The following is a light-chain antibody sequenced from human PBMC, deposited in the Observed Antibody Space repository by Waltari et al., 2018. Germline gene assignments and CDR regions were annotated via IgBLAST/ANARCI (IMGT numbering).Light chain of an antibody. CDR3: QHYVRLPAT. V-gene: IGKV3-20*01. Sequence: EIVLTQSPGTLPLSPGKRATLSCRASQSVSGYLAWYQQKAGQAPRLLIYSVSSRATGIPERFSGSGSGKPFSLTISRLEPEDFAVYYCQHYVRLPATFGQGTKVEIK. J-gene: IGKJ1*01. CDR2: SVS. CDR1: QSVSGY.